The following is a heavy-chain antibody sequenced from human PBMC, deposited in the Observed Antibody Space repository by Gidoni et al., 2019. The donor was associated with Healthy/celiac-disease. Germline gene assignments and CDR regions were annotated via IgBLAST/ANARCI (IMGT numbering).Heavy chain of an antibody. V-gene: IGHV1-18*01. CDR3: AREGGDGYSSSWYDARVEYFQH. J-gene: IGHJ1*01. CDR2: ISAYNGNT. D-gene: IGHD6-13*01. CDR1: GYPFTRYG. Sequence: QVQLVQSGAEVKKPGASVKVSCKASGYPFTRYGLSWVRPAPGQGLEWMGWISAYNGNTNYAQKLQGRVTMTTDTSTSTAYMELRSLRSDDTAVYYCAREGGDGYSSSWYDARVEYFQHWGQGTLVTVSS.